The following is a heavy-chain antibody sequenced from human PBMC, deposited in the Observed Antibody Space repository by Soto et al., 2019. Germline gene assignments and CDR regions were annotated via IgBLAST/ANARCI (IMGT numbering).Heavy chain of an antibody. J-gene: IGHJ6*02. CDR2: IDPSDSYT. D-gene: IGHD2-2*01. CDR3: ARPASTSPCDYYYGMDV. Sequence: PGESLKISCKGSGYSFTSYWISWVRQMPGKGLEWMGRIDPSDSYTNYSPSFQGHVTISADKSISTAYLQWSSLKASDTAMYYCARPASTSPCDYYYGMDVWGQWTTVSVSS. V-gene: IGHV5-10-1*01. CDR1: GYSFTSYW.